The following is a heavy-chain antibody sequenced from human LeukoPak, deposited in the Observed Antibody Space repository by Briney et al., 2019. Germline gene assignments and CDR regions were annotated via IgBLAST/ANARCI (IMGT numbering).Heavy chain of an antibody. CDR1: GDSISSFY. CDR2: IYTSGST. V-gene: IGHV4-4*07. D-gene: IGHD3-22*01. J-gene: IGHJ3*02. CDR3: AREYYYDSSGYGAFDI. Sequence: SETLSLTCSVSGDSISSFYWSWIRQPAGKGLEWIERIYTSGSTNYNPSLKSRVTMSVDTSKNQFSLKLSSVTAADTAVYYCAREYYYDSSGYGAFDIWGQGTMVTVSS.